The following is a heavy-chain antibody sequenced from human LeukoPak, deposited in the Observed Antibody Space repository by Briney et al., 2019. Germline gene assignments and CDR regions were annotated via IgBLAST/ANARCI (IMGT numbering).Heavy chain of an antibody. CDR1: GFSFNTFA. J-gene: IGHJ6*02. Sequence: GGSLRLSCAASGFSFNTFALTWVRQAPGKGLEWVSTISDYPHYADSVRGRFTISRDNSRKTVFLQMNSLTPEDAATYYCTKDSQGSYDGFWYGTYGMDVWGQGTTVTVSS. CDR2: ISDYP. CDR3: TKDSQGSYDGFWYGTYGMDV. V-gene: IGHV3-23*05. D-gene: IGHD3-16*01.